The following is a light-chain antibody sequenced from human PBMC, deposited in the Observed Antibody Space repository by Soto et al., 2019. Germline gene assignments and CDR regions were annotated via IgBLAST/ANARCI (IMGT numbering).Light chain of an antibody. CDR3: QQYNNWPPLYT. Sequence: EIVMTQSPATLSVSPGERATLSCRASQSITNKLAWYQQKPGQAPRLLIYDASTRATGVPARFSGSGSGTECTLAITSLQSEDFAIYSCQQYNNWPPLYTFGQGTKLEIK. V-gene: IGKV3-15*01. CDR1: QSITNK. CDR2: DAS. J-gene: IGKJ2*01.